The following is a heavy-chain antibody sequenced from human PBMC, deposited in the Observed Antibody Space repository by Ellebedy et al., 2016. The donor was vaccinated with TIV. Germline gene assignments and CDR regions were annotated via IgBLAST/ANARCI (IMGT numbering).Heavy chain of an antibody. D-gene: IGHD5-24*01. CDR2: MREDGTQT. Sequence: GESLKISXAASGFTFSSYWMAWVRLVPGRGLEWVANMREDGTQTYYVDSLRGRFSIPRDDAKKTLYLQMNSLTDEDTAVYYCARENYKSCDSWGQGTLVTVSS. CDR1: GFTFSSYW. J-gene: IGHJ4*02. CDR3: ARENYKSCDS. V-gene: IGHV3-7*01.